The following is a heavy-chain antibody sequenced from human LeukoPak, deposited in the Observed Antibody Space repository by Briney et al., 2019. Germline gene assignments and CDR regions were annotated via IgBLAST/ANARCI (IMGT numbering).Heavy chain of an antibody. D-gene: IGHD3-16*01. Sequence: PRRSLRLSCAASGFRFSTYDTHWVRQPPGKGLEWGAAISQGGDVTVYADSVQGGFTISRDNSKSTLYLQMKNLTPDHTAVYCCARDQMGGVPDCLDSWGQGTLVTVSS. CDR2: ISQGGDVT. J-gene: IGHJ4*02. V-gene: IGHV3-30*01. CDR1: GFRFSTYD. CDR3: ARDQMGGVPDCLDS.